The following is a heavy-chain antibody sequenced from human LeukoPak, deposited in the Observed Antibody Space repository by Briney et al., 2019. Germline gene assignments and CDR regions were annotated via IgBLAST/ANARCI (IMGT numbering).Heavy chain of an antibody. CDR1: GGTFSSYA. D-gene: IGHD1/OR15-1a*01. J-gene: IGHJ6*02. Sequence: SVKVSCKASGGTFSSYAISWVRQAPGQGLEWMGRIIPIFGIANYAQKFQGRVTITADKSTSTAYMELSSLRSVDTAVYYCARDSITGTLGYYYYGMDVWGQGTTVTVSS. CDR2: IIPIFGIA. CDR3: ARDSITGTLGYYYYGMDV. V-gene: IGHV1-69*04.